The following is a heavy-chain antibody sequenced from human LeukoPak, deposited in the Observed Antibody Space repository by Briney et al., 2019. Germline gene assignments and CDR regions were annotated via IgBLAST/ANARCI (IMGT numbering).Heavy chain of an antibody. V-gene: IGHV3-30*03. Sequence: GGSLRLSCAASGFTFSSYGMHWVRQAPGKGLEWVAVISYDGSNKYYADSVKGRFTISRDNSKNTLYLQMNSLRAEDTAVYYCARVRDGYNYEDYWGQGTLVTVSS. CDR3: ARVRDGYNYEDY. CDR2: ISYDGSNK. D-gene: IGHD5-12*01. CDR1: GFTFSSYG. J-gene: IGHJ4*02.